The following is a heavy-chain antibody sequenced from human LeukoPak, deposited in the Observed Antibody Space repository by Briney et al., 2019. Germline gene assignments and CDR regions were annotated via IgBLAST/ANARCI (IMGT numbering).Heavy chain of an antibody. V-gene: IGHV3-21*01. J-gene: IGHJ4*02. CDR2: IGSSSSYI. Sequence: PGGSLRLSCAASGFTFSTYSMNWVRQAPGKGLEWVSYIGSSSSYIDYAGSVRGRFTVSRDNAKNSLYLQMNSLRDEDTAVYYCVAMGYNYFDPWGQGSLVIVSS. D-gene: IGHD5-18*01. CDR1: GFTFSTYS. CDR3: VAMGYNYFDP.